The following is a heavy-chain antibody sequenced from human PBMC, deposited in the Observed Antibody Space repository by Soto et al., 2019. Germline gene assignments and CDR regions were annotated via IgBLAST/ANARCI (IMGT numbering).Heavy chain of an antibody. J-gene: IGHJ6*02. V-gene: IGHV2-70*01. CDR2: IDWDDDK. CDR1: GFSLSTSGMC. Sequence: SGPTLVNPTQTLTLTCTFSGFSLSTSGMCVSWIRQPPGKALEWLALIDWDDDKYYSTYLKTRLTISKDTSKNQVVLTMTNMDPVDTATYYCARIIRSPYYYGSGSYWGYYYYYGMDVWGQGTTVTVSS. D-gene: IGHD3-10*01. CDR3: ARIIRSPYYYGSGSYWGYYYYYGMDV.